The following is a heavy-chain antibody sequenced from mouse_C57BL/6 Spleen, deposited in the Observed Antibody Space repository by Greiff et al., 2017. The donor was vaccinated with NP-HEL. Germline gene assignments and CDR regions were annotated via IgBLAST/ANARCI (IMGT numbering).Heavy chain of an antibody. CDR2: ISDGGSYT. J-gene: IGHJ1*03. CDR3: ASWGDYYGSSYGWYFDV. V-gene: IGHV5-4*03. D-gene: IGHD1-1*01. Sequence: DVMLVESGGGLVKPGGSLKLSCAASGFTFSSYAMSWVRQTPEKRLEWVATISDGGSYTYYPDNVKGRFTISRDNAKNNLYLQMSHLKSEDTAMYYCASWGDYYGSSYGWYFDVWGTGTTVTVSS. CDR1: GFTFSSYA.